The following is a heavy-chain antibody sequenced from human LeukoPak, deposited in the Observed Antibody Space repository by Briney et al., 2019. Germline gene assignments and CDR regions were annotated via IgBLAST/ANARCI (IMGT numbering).Heavy chain of an antibody. J-gene: IGHJ4*02. Sequence: ASMKVSCKASGYTFTGYYMHWVRQAPGQGLEWMGWINPNSGGTYYAQKFQGRVTMTRDTSISTAYMELSRLRSDDTAVYYCARGNRQWLRIDYWGQGTLVTVSS. CDR2: INPNSGGT. CDR3: ARGNRQWLRIDY. CDR1: GYTFTGYY. D-gene: IGHD5-12*01. V-gene: IGHV1-2*02.